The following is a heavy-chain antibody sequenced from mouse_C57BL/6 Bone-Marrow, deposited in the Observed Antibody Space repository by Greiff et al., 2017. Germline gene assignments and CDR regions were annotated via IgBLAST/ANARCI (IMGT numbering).Heavy chain of an antibody. CDR1: GYTFTDYN. J-gene: IGHJ3*01. D-gene: IGHD3-3*01. CDR3: ARAVTCFAY. CDR2: INPNNGGT. Sequence: EVKLMESGPELVKPGASVKIPCKASGYTFTDYNMDWVKQSHGKSLEWIGDINPNNGGTIYNQKFKGKATLTVDKSSSTAYMELRSLTSEDTAVYYCARAVTCFAYWGQGNLVTVSA. V-gene: IGHV1-18*01.